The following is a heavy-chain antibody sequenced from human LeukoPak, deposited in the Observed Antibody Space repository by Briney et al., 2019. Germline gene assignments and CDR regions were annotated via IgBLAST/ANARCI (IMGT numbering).Heavy chain of an antibody. V-gene: IGHV1-2*02. D-gene: IGHD3-22*01. J-gene: IGHJ5*02. CDR3: ARGTHKSITMAVVAPRGSNWFDP. Sequence: ASVKVSCKASGYTFTGYYMHWVRQAPGQGLEWMGWINPNSGGTNYAQKFQGRVTMTRDTSISTAYMELSRLRSDDTAVYYCARGTHKSITMAVVAPRGSNWFDPWGQGTLVTVSS. CDR1: GYTFTGYY. CDR2: INPNSGGT.